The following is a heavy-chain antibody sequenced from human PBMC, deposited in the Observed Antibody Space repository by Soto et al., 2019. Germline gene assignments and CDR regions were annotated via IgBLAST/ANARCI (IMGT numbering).Heavy chain of an antibody. D-gene: IGHD2-15*01. CDR1: GYSYRTYG. V-gene: IGHV1-18*01. CDR2: ISTYDDKT. J-gene: IGHJ5*02. Sequence: QVQLVQSGAEVKTPGASVKVSCRASGYSYRTYGITWVRQAPGQGLEWMGWISTYDDKTNFPQKIQGRITMTTDTSTSTAYMGLRSLRSDDTAVYFCARDLGYCNSSGCFRNWFDPWGQGTLVTVSS. CDR3: ARDLGYCNSSGCFRNWFDP.